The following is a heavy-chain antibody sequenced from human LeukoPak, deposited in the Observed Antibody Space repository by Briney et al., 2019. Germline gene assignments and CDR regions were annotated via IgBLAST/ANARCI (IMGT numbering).Heavy chain of an antibody. Sequence: GGSLRLSCAASGFTFSSYWMHWVRQAPGKGLVWVSRINSDGSSTSYADSVKGRFTISRDNAKNTLYLQMNSLSAEDTAVYYCARERYGDYGGVDYWGQGALVTVSS. D-gene: IGHD4-17*01. J-gene: IGHJ4*02. CDR3: ARERYGDYGGVDY. V-gene: IGHV3-74*01. CDR2: INSDGSST. CDR1: GFTFSSYW.